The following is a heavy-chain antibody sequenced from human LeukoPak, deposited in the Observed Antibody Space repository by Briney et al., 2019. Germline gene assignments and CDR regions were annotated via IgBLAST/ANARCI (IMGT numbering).Heavy chain of an antibody. D-gene: IGHD1-26*01. CDR2: IYSGGST. CDR3: ARDRKVGAIQDY. CDR1: GFTVSSNY. Sequence: GGSLRLSCAASGFTVSSNYMSWVRQAPGKGLEWVSVIYSGGSTYYADSVKGRFTISRDNSKNTLYLQMNSLRAEDTAVYYCARDRKVGAIQDYWGQGTLVTVSS. V-gene: IGHV3-53*01. J-gene: IGHJ4*02.